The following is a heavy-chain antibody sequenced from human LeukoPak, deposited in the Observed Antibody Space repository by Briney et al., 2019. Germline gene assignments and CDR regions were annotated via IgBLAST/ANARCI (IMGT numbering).Heavy chain of an antibody. CDR2: INHSGGT. CDR1: GGSFSGYY. J-gene: IGHJ4*02. D-gene: IGHD1-7*01. CDR3: ARFVYNWNYALDY. V-gene: IGHV4-34*01. Sequence: SETLSLTCAVYGGSFSGYYWSWIRQPPGKGLEWFGEINHSGGTNYNPSLKSRVTISVDTSKNQFSLKLSSVTAADTAVYYCARFVYNWNYALDYWGQGTLVTVSS.